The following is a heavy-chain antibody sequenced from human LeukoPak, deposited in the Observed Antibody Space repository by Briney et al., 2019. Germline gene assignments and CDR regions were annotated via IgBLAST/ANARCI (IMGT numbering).Heavy chain of an antibody. CDR2: ISGSGGST. CDR3: AKEFSSSWPYYYYYMDV. Sequence: GGSLRLSCAASGFTFSSYGMSWVRQAPGKGLEWVSDISGSGGSTYYADSVKGRFTISRDNSKNTLYLQMNSLRAEDTAVYYCAKEFSSSWPYYYYYMDVWGKGTTVTVSS. J-gene: IGHJ6*03. V-gene: IGHV3-23*01. CDR1: GFTFSSYG. D-gene: IGHD6-13*01.